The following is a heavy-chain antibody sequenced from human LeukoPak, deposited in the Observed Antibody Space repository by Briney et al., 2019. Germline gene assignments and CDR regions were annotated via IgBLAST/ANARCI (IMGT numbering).Heavy chain of an antibody. CDR1: GGPISSGSYY. V-gene: IGHV4-61*02. CDR2: IYTSGST. J-gene: IGHJ6*03. Sequence: SETLSLTCTVSGGPISSGSYYWSWIRQPAGKGLEWIGRIYTSGSTNYNPSLKSRVTISVDTSKNQFSLKLSSATTADTAVYYCARTPRSYYYYMDVWGKGTTVTVSS. CDR3: ARTPRSYYYYMDV.